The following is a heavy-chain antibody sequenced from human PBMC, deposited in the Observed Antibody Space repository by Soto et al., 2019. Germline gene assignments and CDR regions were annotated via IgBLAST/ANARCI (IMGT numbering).Heavy chain of an antibody. CDR3: AKNRGSGSYTNWNFDV. J-gene: IGHJ2*01. D-gene: IGHD1-26*01. Sequence: EVQVLESGGGLVQPGGSLRLSCAASGFPFSSYAMSWVRQAPGKGLEWVSTIQGGGDYTHYTDSVKGRFTISRDNSRNTLYLQMNSLRAEDTAVYYCAKNRGSGSYTNWNFDVWGRGTLVTVSS. CDR2: IQGGGDYT. V-gene: IGHV3-23*01. CDR1: GFPFSSYA.